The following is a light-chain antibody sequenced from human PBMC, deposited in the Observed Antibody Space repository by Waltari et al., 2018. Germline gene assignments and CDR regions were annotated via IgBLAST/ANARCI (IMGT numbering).Light chain of an antibody. CDR2: GAS. CDR3: HQYNKWPFT. CDR1: QSVNSN. V-gene: IGKV3-15*01. J-gene: IGKJ3*01. Sequence: EIALTQSPITLSVSPGERATLSCRASQSVNSNFAWYQQKPGQAPRLLIYGASTRATDIPARISGSGSGTEFTLTISSLQSEDFAVYYCHQYNKWPFTFGPGTKVDIK.